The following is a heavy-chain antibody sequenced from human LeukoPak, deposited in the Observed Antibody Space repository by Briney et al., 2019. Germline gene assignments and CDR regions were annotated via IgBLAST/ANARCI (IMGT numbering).Heavy chain of an antibody. CDR2: ISYDGSNK. V-gene: IGHV3-30*01. CDR3: ARDTYYYDSSGYYSFGGAFDI. D-gene: IGHD3-22*01. Sequence: GRSLRLSCAASGFTFSSYAMHWVRQARGKGLEWVAVISYDGSNKYYADSVKGRFTISRDNSKNTLYLQMNSLRAEDTAVYYCARDTYYYDSSGYYSFGGAFDIWGQGTMVTVSS. CDR1: GFTFSSYA. J-gene: IGHJ3*02.